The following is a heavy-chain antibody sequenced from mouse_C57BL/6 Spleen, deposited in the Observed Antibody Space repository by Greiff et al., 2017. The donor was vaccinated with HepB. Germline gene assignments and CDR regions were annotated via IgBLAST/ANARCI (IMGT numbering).Heavy chain of an antibody. CDR1: GYSITSDY. CDR3: ARYPYYYGSSYYFDY. V-gene: IGHV3-8*01. D-gene: IGHD1-1*01. CDR2: ISYSGST. J-gene: IGHJ2*01. Sequence: EVQLVESGPGLAKPSPTLSLTCSVTGYSITSDYWNWIRKFPGNKLEYMGYISYSGSTYYNPSLKSRISITRDTSKNQYYLQLNSVTTEDTATYYCARYPYYYGSSYYFDYWGQGTTLTVSS.